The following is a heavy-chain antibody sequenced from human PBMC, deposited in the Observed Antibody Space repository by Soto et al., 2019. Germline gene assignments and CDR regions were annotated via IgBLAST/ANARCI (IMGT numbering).Heavy chain of an antibody. V-gene: IGHV4-34*01. Sequence: PSETLSLTCAFYCGSFSGYHWSWIRQPPGKGLEWIGEINHSGSTNYNPSLKSRVTISVDTSKNQFSLKLSSVTAADTAVYYCASGKYGMDVWGQGTTVTVSS. CDR2: INHSGST. J-gene: IGHJ6*02. CDR3: ASGKYGMDV. CDR1: CGSFSGYH.